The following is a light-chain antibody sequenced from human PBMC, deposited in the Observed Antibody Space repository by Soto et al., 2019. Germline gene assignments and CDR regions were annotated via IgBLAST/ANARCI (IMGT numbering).Light chain of an antibody. Sequence: QSALTQPRSVSGSPGQSVTISCTGTSSDVGGYNYVSWYQQHPGKVPKLMIYDVTKRPSGVPDRFSGSKSGNTASLSISGLQAEDEADYYCCSYAGSYPWVFGGGTKL. CDR3: CSYAGSYPWV. CDR1: SSDVGGYNY. CDR2: DVT. J-gene: IGLJ3*02. V-gene: IGLV2-11*01.